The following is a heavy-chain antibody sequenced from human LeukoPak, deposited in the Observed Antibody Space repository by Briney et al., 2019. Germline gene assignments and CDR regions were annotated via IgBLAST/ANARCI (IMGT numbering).Heavy chain of an antibody. D-gene: IGHD5/OR15-5a*01. CDR3: ARSVSGVWLFDY. V-gene: IGHV3-30-3*01. CDR2: SSSDETYK. Sequence: GGSLRLSCAASGFPFTVYPTHWVRQAPGKGLEWVSVSSSDETYKFYADSVRGRFTISRDNSKNRLYLQRSDLRAEDTAVYFCARSVSGVWLFDYWGRGTLVTVSS. J-gene: IGHJ4*02. CDR1: GFPFTVYP.